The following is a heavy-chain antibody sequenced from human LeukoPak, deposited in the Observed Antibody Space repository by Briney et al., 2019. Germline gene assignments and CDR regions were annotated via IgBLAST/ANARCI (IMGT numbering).Heavy chain of an antibody. CDR3: ARGRIGSSWYDY. Sequence: ASVKVSCKPSGYTFTSYDIIWLRQAPGQGMEWTGVMSHNRGNTGYAQKFQGRVTMSRNSSISTAYMQLSSLRSEDTAVYYCARGRIGSSWYDYWGQGTLVTVSS. D-gene: IGHD6-13*01. CDR2: MSHNRGNT. V-gene: IGHV1-8*01. CDR1: GYTFTSYD. J-gene: IGHJ4*02.